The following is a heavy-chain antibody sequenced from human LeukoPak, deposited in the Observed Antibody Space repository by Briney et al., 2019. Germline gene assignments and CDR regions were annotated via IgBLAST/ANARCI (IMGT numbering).Heavy chain of an antibody. V-gene: IGHV4-39*07. D-gene: IGHD4-23*01. Sequence: SETLSLTRTVSGGSISSSSYYWGWIRQPPGKGLEWIGSIYYSGSTYYNPSLKSRVTISVDTSKNQFSLKLSSVTAADTAVYYCARVRPTTVVIHRYYFDYWGQGTLVTVSS. CDR3: ARVRPTTVVIHRYYFDY. CDR1: GGSISSSSYY. CDR2: IYYSGST. J-gene: IGHJ4*02.